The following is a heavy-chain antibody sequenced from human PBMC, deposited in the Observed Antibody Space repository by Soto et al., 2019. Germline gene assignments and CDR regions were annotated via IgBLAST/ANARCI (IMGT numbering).Heavy chain of an antibody. CDR2: IIPIFGTA. CDR1: GCTFSSYA. V-gene: IGHV1-69*06. CDR3: ARSNKLRYFDWLPNYYYYGMDV. Sequence: SVKVSCKASGCTFSSYAISCVRQAPGQVLEWMGGIIPIFGTANYAQKFQGRVTITADKSTSTAYMELSSLRSEDTAVYYCARSNKLRYFDWLPNYYYYGMDVWGQGTTVTVSS. D-gene: IGHD3-9*01. J-gene: IGHJ6*02.